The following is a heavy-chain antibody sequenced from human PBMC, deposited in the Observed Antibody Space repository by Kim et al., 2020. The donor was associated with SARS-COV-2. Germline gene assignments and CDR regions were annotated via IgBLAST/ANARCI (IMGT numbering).Heavy chain of an antibody. J-gene: IGHJ5*02. CDR2: INAGNGNT. D-gene: IGHD5-12*01. CDR1: GYTFTSYA. CDR3: ARSSGSSGYDMNWFDP. Sequence: VKVSCKASGYTFTSYAMHWVRQAPGQRLEWMGWINAGNGNTKYSQKFQGRVTITRDTSASTAYMELSSLRSEDTAVYYCARSSGSSGYDMNWFDPWGQGTLVTVSS. V-gene: IGHV1-3*01.